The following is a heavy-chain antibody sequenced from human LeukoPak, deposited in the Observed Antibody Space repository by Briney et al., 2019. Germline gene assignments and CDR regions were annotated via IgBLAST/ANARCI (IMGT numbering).Heavy chain of an antibody. Sequence: GGSLRLSCAASGFTFSSYGMHWVRQAPGKGLEWVAVIWYDGSNKYYADSVKGRFTISRDNSKNTLYLQMNSLRAEDTAVYYCAREGASGTLCDYWGQGTLVTISS. J-gene: IGHJ4*02. CDR2: IWYDGSNK. CDR3: AREGASGTLCDY. V-gene: IGHV3-33*01. CDR1: GFTFSSYG. D-gene: IGHD1-14*01.